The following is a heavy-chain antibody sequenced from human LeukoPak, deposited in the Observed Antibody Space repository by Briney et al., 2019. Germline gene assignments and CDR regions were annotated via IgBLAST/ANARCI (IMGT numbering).Heavy chain of an antibody. D-gene: IGHD3-22*01. Sequence: SETLSLTCTVSGGSISSGDYYWSWIRQPPGKGLEWIGYIYYSGSTYYNPSLKSRVTISVDTSKKQCSLKLSSVTAADTAVYYCARENYYDSSKIDYWGQGTLVTVSS. CDR2: IYYSGST. V-gene: IGHV4-30-4*08. CDR3: ARENYYDSSKIDY. CDR1: GGSISSGDYY. J-gene: IGHJ4*02.